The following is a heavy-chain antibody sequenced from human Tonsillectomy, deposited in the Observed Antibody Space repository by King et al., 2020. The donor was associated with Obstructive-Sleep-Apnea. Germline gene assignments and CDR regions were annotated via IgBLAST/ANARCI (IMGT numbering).Heavy chain of an antibody. CDR1: GFTFSSYG. CDR3: AKGSGSSWYFDY. J-gene: IGHJ4*02. V-gene: IGHV3-33*06. D-gene: IGHD3-10*01. CDR2: IWMDGSKK. Sequence: VQLVESGGGVVQPGRSLRLSCAASGFTFSSYGMHWVRQAPGKDLEWVAVIWMDGSKKYYEDSVKGRFTISRDNSKNTLYLQMNSLRGEDTAVYYCAKGSGSSWYFDYWGQGTLVTVSS.